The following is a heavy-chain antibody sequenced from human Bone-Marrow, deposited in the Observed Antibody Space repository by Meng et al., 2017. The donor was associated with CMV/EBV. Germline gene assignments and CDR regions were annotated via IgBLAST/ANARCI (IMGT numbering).Heavy chain of an antibody. V-gene: IGHV4-61*08. J-gene: IGHJ4*02. Sequence: SETLSLTCSVSGVSVSTVAYYWSWIRQPPGKGLEWIGYIYYSGSTNYNPSLKSRVTISVDTSKNQFSLKLSSVTAADTAVYYCARGSGAWEPLPGYWGQGTLVTVSS. CDR2: IYYSGST. D-gene: IGHD1-26*01. CDR1: GVSVSTVAYY. CDR3: ARGSGAWEPLPGY.